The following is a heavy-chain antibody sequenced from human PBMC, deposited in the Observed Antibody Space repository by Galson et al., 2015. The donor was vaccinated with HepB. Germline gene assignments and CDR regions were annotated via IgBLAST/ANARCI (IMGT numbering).Heavy chain of an antibody. V-gene: IGHV3-23*01. Sequence: SLRLSCAASGFTFRSYAMAWVRQAPGKGLEWISAITPSGDNTYSADSMKGRFFISRDNSQNTLFLQMNSLRADDTAIYFCAKVFPEKTDGWYRQALYYFDSWGQGTRVTVSS. D-gene: IGHD6-19*01. CDR3: AKVFPEKTDGWYRQALYYFDS. CDR2: ITPSGDNT. J-gene: IGHJ4*02. CDR1: GFTFRSYA.